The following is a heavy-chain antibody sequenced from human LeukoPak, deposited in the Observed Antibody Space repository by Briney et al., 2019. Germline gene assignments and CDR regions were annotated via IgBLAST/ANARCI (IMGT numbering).Heavy chain of an antibody. V-gene: IGHV4-4*07. CDR3: AREHIVVVTATNWFDP. D-gene: IGHD2-21*02. CDR2: IYTSGST. Sequence: KPSETLSLTCTVSGGSISSYYWSWIRQPAGKGLEWIGRIYTSGSTNYNPSLKSRVTISVDTSKNQFSLKLSSVTAADTAVYYCAREHIVVVTATNWFDPWGQGTLVTVSS. CDR1: GGSISSYY. J-gene: IGHJ5*02.